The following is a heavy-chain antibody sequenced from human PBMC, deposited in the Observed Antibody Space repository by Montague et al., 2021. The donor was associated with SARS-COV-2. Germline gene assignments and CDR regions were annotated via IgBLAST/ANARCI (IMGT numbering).Heavy chain of an antibody. J-gene: IGHJ6*02. Sequence: SETLSLTCSVSGGSISGYYWSWIWQPPGKGLEWIGFTYNSGSINTNPSPKSHLTIPVDTSKNQSPLKLSSVTAAETAVYYCAGRYRWAMEVWGQGTTVTVSS. V-gene: IGHV4-59*08. CDR1: GGSISGYY. CDR3: AGRYRWAMEV. D-gene: IGHD5-12*01. CDR2: TYNSGSI.